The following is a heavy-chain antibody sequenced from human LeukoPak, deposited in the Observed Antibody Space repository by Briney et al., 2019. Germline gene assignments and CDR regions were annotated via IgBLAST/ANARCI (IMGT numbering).Heavy chain of an antibody. CDR2: ISAYNGNT. V-gene: IGHV1-18*04. CDR1: GYIFTDYY. J-gene: IGHJ5*02. D-gene: IGHD3-10*02. Sequence: ASVKVSCKASGYIFTDYYMHWVRQAPGQGLEWMGWISAYNGNTQYAQNLQGRVTMTTDTSTSTAYMELRSLRSDDTAVYYCARGPRDYVNGFDAWGQGSLVTVSS. CDR3: ARGPRDYVNGFDA.